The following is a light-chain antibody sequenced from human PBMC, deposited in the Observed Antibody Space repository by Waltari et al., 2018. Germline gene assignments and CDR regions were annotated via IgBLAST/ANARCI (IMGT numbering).Light chain of an antibody. CDR2: WAS. CDR1: QSVLYNSNNKNY. V-gene: IGKV4-1*01. J-gene: IGKJ2*01. CDR3: QQYLSRPDT. Sequence: IVMTQSPDSLAVYLGERATINCKSSQSVLYNSNNKNYLAWYQQRPGQPPKLLIYWASTRESGVPDRFSGSGSGTDFTLTITSLQAEDVAVYYCQQYLSRPDTFGQGTKLEIK.